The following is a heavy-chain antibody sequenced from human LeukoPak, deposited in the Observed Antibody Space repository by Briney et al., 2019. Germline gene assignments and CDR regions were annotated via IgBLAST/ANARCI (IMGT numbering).Heavy chain of an antibody. CDR3: ASGSGINLAPFDY. D-gene: IGHD3-10*01. Sequence: ASVKVSCKASGGTFISYAISWVRQAPGQGLEWMGGIIPIFGTANYAQKFQGRVTITADESTSTAYMELSSLRSEDTAVYYCASGSGINLAPFDYRGQGTLVTVSS. J-gene: IGHJ4*02. V-gene: IGHV1-69*13. CDR2: IIPIFGTA. CDR1: GGTFISYA.